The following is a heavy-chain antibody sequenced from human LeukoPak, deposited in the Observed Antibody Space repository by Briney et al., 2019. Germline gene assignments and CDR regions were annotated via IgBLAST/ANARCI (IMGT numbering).Heavy chain of an antibody. CDR1: GGSFSGYY. V-gene: IGHV4-59*10. D-gene: IGHD3-22*01. CDR2: FYTSGST. J-gene: IGHJ4*02. Sequence: KTSETLSLTCAVYGGSFSGYYWSWIRQPPGKGLEWIGRFYTSGSTNYNPSLKSRVTISVDTSKNQFSLKLSSVTAADTAVYYCARATFYYESSGYLLDYWGQGTLVTVSS. CDR3: ARATFYYESSGYLLDY.